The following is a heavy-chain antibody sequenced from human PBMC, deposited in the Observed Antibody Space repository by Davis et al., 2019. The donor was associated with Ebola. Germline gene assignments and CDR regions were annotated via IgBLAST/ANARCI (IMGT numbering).Heavy chain of an antibody. CDR2: IHYSGRT. J-gene: IGHJ5*02. CDR1: GGSISPYY. CDR3: ANQKSGSYSSWFDP. D-gene: IGHD1-26*01. Sequence: PSETLSLTCTVSGGSISPYYWSWIRQPPGKGLEWIGYIHYSGRTKYNPSLNSRVTLSVDTSKNQFSLTMSSVNATDTAVYYCANQKSGSYSSWFDPWGQGTLVTVSS. V-gene: IGHV4-59*08.